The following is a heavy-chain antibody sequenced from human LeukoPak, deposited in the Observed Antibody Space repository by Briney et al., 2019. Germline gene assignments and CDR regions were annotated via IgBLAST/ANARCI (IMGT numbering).Heavy chain of an antibody. Sequence: PSETLSLTCAVYGGSFSGYYWSWIRQPPGKGLEWIGEINHSGSTNYNPSLKSRVTISVDTSKNQFSLKLSSVTAADTAVYYCARERSSSWYRYFQHWGQGTLVTVSS. D-gene: IGHD6-13*01. CDR3: ARERSSSWYRYFQH. CDR2: INHSGST. CDR1: GGSFSGYY. J-gene: IGHJ1*01. V-gene: IGHV4-34*01.